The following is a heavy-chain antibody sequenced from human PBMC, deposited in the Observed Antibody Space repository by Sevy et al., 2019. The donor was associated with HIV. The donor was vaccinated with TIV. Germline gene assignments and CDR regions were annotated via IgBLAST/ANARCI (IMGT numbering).Heavy chain of an antibody. CDR1: GFTFDNYA. Sequence: SLRLSCAASGFTFDNYAMHWVRQAPGKALQWVSGIRWNGKSIHYADSVKGRFTISRDNAKNSLYLQMNSLRPDDMGLYYCVKDTTIDSSGYYHGGFDYWGQGTLVTVSS. CDR3: VKDTTIDSSGYYHGGFDY. CDR2: IRWNGKSI. D-gene: IGHD3-22*01. J-gene: IGHJ4*02. V-gene: IGHV3-9*03.